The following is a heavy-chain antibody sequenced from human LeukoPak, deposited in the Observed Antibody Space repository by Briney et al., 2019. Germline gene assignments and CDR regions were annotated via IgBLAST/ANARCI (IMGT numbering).Heavy chain of an antibody. CDR3: AKDFGVYYDRYNFDY. Sequence: PGGSLRLSCAASGFTFNRYGMSWVRQAPGKGLEWVAVISYDGSNKYYADSVKGRFTISRDNSKNTLYLQMNSLRAEDTAVYYCAKDFGVYYDRYNFDYWGQGTLVTVSS. D-gene: IGHD3-22*01. V-gene: IGHV3-30*18. CDR2: ISYDGSNK. J-gene: IGHJ4*02. CDR1: GFTFNRYG.